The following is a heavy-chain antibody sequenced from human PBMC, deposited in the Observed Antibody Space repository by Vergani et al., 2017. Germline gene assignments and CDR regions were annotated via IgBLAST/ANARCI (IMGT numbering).Heavy chain of an antibody. CDR1: RSTFKTYA. J-gene: IGHJ3*02. V-gene: IGHV3-23*04. CDR2: LSASDGRT. D-gene: IGHD6-19*01. Sequence: GQLVESGGGIVQPGRSLTLSCVASRSTFKTYAMTWVREAPGKGMEWVSTLSASDGRTHYADSVKGRFTISRDISKNTLFLHMNSLRPEDTAVYYCAKVGRSEVAGTFGAFVIWGQGTMVTVSS. CDR3: AKVGRSEVAGTFGAFVI.